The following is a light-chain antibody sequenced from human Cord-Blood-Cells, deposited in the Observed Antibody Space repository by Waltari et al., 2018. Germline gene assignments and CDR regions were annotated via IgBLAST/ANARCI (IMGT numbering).Light chain of an antibody. CDR3: QSYDSSLSGYV. J-gene: IGLJ1*01. CDR1: TSHIGAGSD. Sequence: QSVLTQPPSVSGAPGPRVTISCTGSTSHIGAGSDVPWYQQLPGTAPKLLIYGNSNRPSGVPDRFSGSKSGTSASLAITGLQAEDEADYYCQSYDSSLSGYVFGTGTKVTVL. CDR2: GNS. V-gene: IGLV1-40*01.